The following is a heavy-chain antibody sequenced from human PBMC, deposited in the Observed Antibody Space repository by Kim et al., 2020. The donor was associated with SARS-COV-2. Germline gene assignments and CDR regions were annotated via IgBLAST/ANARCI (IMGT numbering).Heavy chain of an antibody. D-gene: IGHD2-15*01. Sequence: GGSLRLSCAASGFTFSSYAMSWVRQAPGKGLEWVSAISGSGGSTYYADSVKGRFTISRDNSKNTLYLQMNSLRAEDTAVYYCAKEGYCSGGSCRTNAFDIWGQGTMVTVSS. CDR2: ISGSGGST. CDR1: GFTFSSYA. J-gene: IGHJ3*02. V-gene: IGHV3-23*01. CDR3: AKEGYCSGGSCRTNAFDI.